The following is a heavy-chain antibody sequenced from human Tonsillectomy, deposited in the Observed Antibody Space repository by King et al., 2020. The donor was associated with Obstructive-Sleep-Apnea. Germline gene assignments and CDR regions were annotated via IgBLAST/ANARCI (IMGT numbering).Heavy chain of an antibody. D-gene: IGHD3-9*01. Sequence: VQLQQWGAGLLKPSETLSLTCAVYGGSFSGYYWSWIRQPPGKGLEWIGEINHRGSTNYNPSLKSRVTISVDTSKNQFSLKLSSVTAADTAVYYCARSDILTGYGYFDYWGQGTLVTVSS. CDR1: GGSFSGYY. CDR2: INHRGST. J-gene: IGHJ4*02. V-gene: IGHV4-34*01. CDR3: ARSDILTGYGYFDY.